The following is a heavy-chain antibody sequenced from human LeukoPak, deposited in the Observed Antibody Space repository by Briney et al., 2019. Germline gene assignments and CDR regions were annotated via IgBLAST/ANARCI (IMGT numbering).Heavy chain of an antibody. CDR1: GGSISSGDYY. D-gene: IGHD3-3*01. CDR2: IYYSGST. CDR3: ASLTYYDFWSGYYGDYYFDY. Sequence: SETLSLTCTVSGGSISSGDYYWSWTRQPPGKGLEWIGYIYYSGSTYYNPSLKSRVTISVDTSKNQFSLKLSSVTAADTAVYYCASLTYYDFWSGYYGDYYFDYWGQGTLVTVSS. J-gene: IGHJ4*02. V-gene: IGHV4-30-4*01.